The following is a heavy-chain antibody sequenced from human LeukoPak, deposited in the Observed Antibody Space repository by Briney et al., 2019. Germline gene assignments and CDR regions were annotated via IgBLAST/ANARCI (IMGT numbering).Heavy chain of an antibody. CDR2: IYYSGST. CDR3: ARDRYYYGSGGPPYYYGMDV. CDR1: GGSISSYY. D-gene: IGHD3-10*01. Sequence: SETLSLTCTVSGGSISSYYWSWIRQPPGKGLEWIGHIYYSGSTNYNPSLKSRVTISVDTSKNQFSLKLSSVTAADTAVYYCARDRYYYGSGGPPYYYGMDVWGQGTTVTVSS. J-gene: IGHJ6*02. V-gene: IGHV4-59*01.